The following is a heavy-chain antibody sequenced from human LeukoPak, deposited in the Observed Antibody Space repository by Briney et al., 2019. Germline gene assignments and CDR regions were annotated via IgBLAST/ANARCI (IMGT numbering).Heavy chain of an antibody. V-gene: IGHV3-7*01. CDR3: ARVPWHGGTFDN. CDR2: IKEDGSEE. Sequence: GGSLRLSCAASGFTFSSYWMTWVRQAPGKGLEWVANIKEDGSEENYVDSVKGRFTISRDNAKNSLYLQMNSLRAEDTAVYYCARVPWHGGTFDNWGQGTLVTVSS. CDR1: GFTFSSYW. D-gene: IGHD4-23*01. J-gene: IGHJ4*02.